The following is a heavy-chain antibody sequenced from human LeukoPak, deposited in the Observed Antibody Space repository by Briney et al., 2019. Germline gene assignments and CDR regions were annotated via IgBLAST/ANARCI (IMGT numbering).Heavy chain of an antibody. CDR2: IYTSGST. D-gene: IGHD2-8*02. Sequence: SETLSLTCTVSGGSISSYYWSWIRQPAGKGLEWIGRIYTSGSTNYNPSLKSRVTTSVDTSKNQFSLKLSSVTAADTAVYYCARVLASPGAFDIWGQGTMVTVSS. CDR3: ARVLASPGAFDI. V-gene: IGHV4-4*07. J-gene: IGHJ3*02. CDR1: GGSISSYY.